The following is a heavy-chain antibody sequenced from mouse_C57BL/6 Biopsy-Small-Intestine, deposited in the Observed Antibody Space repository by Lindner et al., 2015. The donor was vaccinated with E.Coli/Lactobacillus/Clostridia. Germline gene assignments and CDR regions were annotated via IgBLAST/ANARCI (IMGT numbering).Heavy chain of an antibody. D-gene: IGHD6-1*01. V-gene: IGHV1-19*01. CDR1: GYTFTGWY. CDR2: INPYSGGP. CDR3: ARAVAGQFDY. Sequence: SVKVSCKASGYTFTGWYIHWVRQALGQGLEWMGRINPYSGGPNYAQIFQGRVTMTTDTSSSTAYMELTSLRSDDTAVYYCARAVAGQFDYWGQGTLVAVSS. J-gene: IGHJ4*01.